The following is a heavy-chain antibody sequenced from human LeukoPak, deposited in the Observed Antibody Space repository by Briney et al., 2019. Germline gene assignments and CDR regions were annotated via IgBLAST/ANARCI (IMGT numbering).Heavy chain of an antibody. Sequence: GGSLRLSCAASGFTFSGSAMHWVRQASGKGLEWAGRIRSKANSYATAYAASVKGRFTISRDDSKNTAYLQMNSLKTEDTAVYYCTRLAVPAAYYYYGMDVWGQGTTVTVSS. V-gene: IGHV3-73*01. J-gene: IGHJ6*02. CDR3: TRLAVPAAYYYYGMDV. D-gene: IGHD2-2*01. CDR2: IRSKANSYAT. CDR1: GFTFSGSA.